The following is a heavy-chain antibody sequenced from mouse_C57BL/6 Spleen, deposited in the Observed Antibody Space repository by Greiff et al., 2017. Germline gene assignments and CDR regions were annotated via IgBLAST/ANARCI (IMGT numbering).Heavy chain of an antibody. D-gene: IGHD3-2*02. CDR1: GYSITSGYY. J-gene: IGHJ4*01. Sequence: EVKLQESGPGLVKPSQSLSLTCSVTGYSITSGYYWNWIRQFPGNKLEWMGYISYDGSNNYNPSLKNRTSITRDTSKNQFFLKLNSVTTEDTATYYCARDSSGVYYAMDYWGQGTSVTVSS. CDR3: ARDSSGVYYAMDY. CDR2: ISYDGSN. V-gene: IGHV3-6*01.